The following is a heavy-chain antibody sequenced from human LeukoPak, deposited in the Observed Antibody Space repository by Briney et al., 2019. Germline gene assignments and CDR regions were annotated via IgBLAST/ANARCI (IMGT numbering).Heavy chain of an antibody. V-gene: IGHV1-18*01. Sequence: GASVKVSCKASGYTFTSYGISWVRQAPGQGLEWMGWISAYNGNTNYAQKLQGRVTMTTDTSTSTACMELRSLRSDDTAVYYCARDPGDLWFGEFPFWGQGTLVTVSS. J-gene: IGHJ4*02. CDR1: GYTFTSYG. D-gene: IGHD3-10*01. CDR3: ARDPGDLWFGEFPF. CDR2: ISAYNGNT.